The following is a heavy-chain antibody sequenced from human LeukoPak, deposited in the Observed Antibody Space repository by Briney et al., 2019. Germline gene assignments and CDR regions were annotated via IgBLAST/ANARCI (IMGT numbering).Heavy chain of an antibody. CDR3: ARGAGSYYHDPLDY. CDR2: IIPILGIA. D-gene: IGHD3-10*01. Sequence: ASVKVSCKASGGTFSSYAISWVRQAPGRGLEWMGRIIPILGIANYAQKFQGRVTITADKSTSTAYMELSSLRSEDTAVYYCARGAGSYYHDPLDYWGQGTLVTVSS. CDR1: GGTFSSYA. J-gene: IGHJ4*02. V-gene: IGHV1-69*04.